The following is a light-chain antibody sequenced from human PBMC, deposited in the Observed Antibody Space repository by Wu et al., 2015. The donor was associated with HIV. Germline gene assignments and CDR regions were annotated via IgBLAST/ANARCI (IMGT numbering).Light chain of an antibody. Sequence: EIVMTQSPATLSVSPGESTTLSCRASQSVRRDLAWYQQKPGQPPRLLIFGASTRATGIPARFSGSGSETDFTLTISSLEPEDFAVYYCQQRLNWPPITFGQGHEWRLN. V-gene: IGKV3-15*01. J-gene: IGKJ5*01. CDR2: GAS. CDR1: QSVRRD. CDR3: QQRLNWPPIT.